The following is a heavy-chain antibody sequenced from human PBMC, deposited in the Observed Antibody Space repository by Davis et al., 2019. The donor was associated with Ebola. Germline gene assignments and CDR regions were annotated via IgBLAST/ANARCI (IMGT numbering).Heavy chain of an antibody. V-gene: IGHV3-21*01. CDR3: ARIVDQGGIKSGYHGLDV. J-gene: IGHJ6*02. D-gene: IGHD1-14*01. CDR1: GFTFSSYS. CDR2: ISSSSSYI. Sequence: GESLKISCAASGFTFSSYSMNWVRQAPGKGLEWVSAISSSSSYIYYADSVKGRFTISRDNAKNSLYLQMNSLRVEDTAVYYCARIVDQGGIKSGYHGLDVWGQGTTVTVSS.